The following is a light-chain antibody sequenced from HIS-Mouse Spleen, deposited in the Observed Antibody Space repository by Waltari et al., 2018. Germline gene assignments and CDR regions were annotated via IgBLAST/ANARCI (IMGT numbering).Light chain of an antibody. J-gene: IGKJ2*01. CDR2: WAS. Sequence: DIVMTQSPDSLAVSLGERATINCESSQSVLYSSNNKNCLAWYQQKPGQPPKLLIYWASTRESGVPDRFSGSGSGTDFTLTISSLQAEDVAVYYCQQHYSTPYTFGQGTKLEIK. CDR3: QQHYSTPYT. CDR1: QSVLYSSNNKNC. V-gene: IGKV4-1*01.